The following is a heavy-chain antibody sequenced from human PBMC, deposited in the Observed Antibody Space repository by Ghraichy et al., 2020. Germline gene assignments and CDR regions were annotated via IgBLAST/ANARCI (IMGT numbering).Heavy chain of an antibody. J-gene: IGHJ4*02. CDR2: IIPIFGTA. V-gene: IGHV1-69*13. CDR1: GGTFSRYA. D-gene: IGHD3-22*01. CDR3: ARPALYYSDTSGYVLDY. Sequence: SVKVSCKASGGTFSRYAISWVRQAPGQGLEWMGGIIPIFGTANYAQKFQGRVTITADESTSTAYMELSSLRSEDTAVYYCARPALYYSDTSGYVLDYWGQGTLVTVSS.